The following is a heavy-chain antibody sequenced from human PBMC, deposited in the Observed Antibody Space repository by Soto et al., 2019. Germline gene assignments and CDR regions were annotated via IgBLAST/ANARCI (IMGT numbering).Heavy chain of an antibody. D-gene: IGHD3-22*01. V-gene: IGHV3-30*02. CDR2: IWFDGSNQ. CDR1: GFTFSSYG. Sequence: PGGSLRLSCAASGFTFSSYGMHWVRQAPGKGLEWVARIWFDGSNQYYADSVKGRFTISRDNSKNTLYLQMNSLRAEDTAVYYCARDLSNYDSSGWNYWGQGTLVTVSS. CDR3: ARDLSNYDSSGWNY. J-gene: IGHJ4*02.